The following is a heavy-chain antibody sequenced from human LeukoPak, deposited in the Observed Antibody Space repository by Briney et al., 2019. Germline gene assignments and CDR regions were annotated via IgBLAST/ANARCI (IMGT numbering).Heavy chain of an antibody. D-gene: IGHD2-15*01. Sequence: ASVKVSCKASGYTFTSYGISWVRQAPGQGLEWMGQINPNSGGTNYAQKFQGRVTMTRDTSISTAYTELSRLRSDDTAVYYCTRSRLGYCSGGSCYSGAIWGQGTMVTVSS. V-gene: IGHV1-2*06. CDR2: INPNSGGT. CDR3: TRSRLGYCSGGSCYSGAI. J-gene: IGHJ3*02. CDR1: GYTFTSYG.